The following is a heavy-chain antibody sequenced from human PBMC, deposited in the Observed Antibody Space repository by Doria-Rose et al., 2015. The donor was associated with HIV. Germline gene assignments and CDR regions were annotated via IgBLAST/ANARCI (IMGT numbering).Heavy chain of an antibody. CDR3: ARIKSSRWYHKYYFDF. D-gene: IGHD6-13*01. V-gene: IGHV2-26*01. CDR2: IFADDER. J-gene: IGHJ4*02. CDR1: GVSLSSPGMG. Sequence: QVQLVESGPVLVKPTETLTLTCTVSGVSLSSPGMGVSWIRQPPGQALEWLAKIFADDERSYKTSLKSRLTISRGTSKSQVVLTMTDMDPVDTATYYCARIKSSRWYHKYYFDFWGQGTLVIVSA.